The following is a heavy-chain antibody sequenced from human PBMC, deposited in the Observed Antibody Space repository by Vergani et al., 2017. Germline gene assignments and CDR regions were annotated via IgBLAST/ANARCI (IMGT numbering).Heavy chain of an antibody. CDR1: GFTFSSYG. Sequence: QVQLVESGGGVVQPGRSLRLSCAASGFTFSSYGMHWVRQAPGKGLEWVAVISYDGSNKYYADSVKGRFTISRDNSKNTLYLQMXSLRAEDTAVYYCAKGSRWLQLRVDYWGQGTLVTVSS. D-gene: IGHD5-24*01. J-gene: IGHJ4*02. CDR3: AKGSRWLQLRVDY. CDR2: ISYDGSNK. V-gene: IGHV3-30*18.